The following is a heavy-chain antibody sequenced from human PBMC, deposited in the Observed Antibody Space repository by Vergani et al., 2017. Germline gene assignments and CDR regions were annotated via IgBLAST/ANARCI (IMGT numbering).Heavy chain of an antibody. CDR2: INPNSGGT. V-gene: IGHV1-2*02. Sequence: QVQLVQSGAEVKKPGASVKVSCKASGYTFTGYYMHWVRQAPGQGLEWMGWINPNSGGTNYAQKFQGRVTMTRDTSISTAYMELSRLRYDDTAEYYCASAKGYYYDSSGYYHYWGQGTLVTVSS. D-gene: IGHD3-22*01. J-gene: IGHJ4*02. CDR3: ASAKGYYYDSSGYYHY. CDR1: GYTFTGYY.